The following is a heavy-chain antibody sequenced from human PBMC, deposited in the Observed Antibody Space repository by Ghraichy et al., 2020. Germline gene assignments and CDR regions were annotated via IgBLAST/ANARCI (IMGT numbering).Heavy chain of an antibody. CDR1: GSSISSSIYY. CDR3: ARQTRIVGYDVGYNDY. J-gene: IGHJ4*02. V-gene: IGHV4-39*01. Sequence: SETLSLTCTVSGSSISSSIYYWGWIRQPPGKGLEWIGNIHYSGNTFYNPSLKSRVIISVDTSNNQFSLRLSSVTAADTAVYYCARQTRIVGYDVGYNDYWGQGTLVTVSS. D-gene: IGHD5-24*01. CDR2: IHYSGNT.